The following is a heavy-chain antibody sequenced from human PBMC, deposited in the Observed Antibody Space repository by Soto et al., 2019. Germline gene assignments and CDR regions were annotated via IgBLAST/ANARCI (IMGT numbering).Heavy chain of an antibody. Sequence: ASEPLCHTWSVSGGTITYYYGSWIRKAPGKGLEWLGYIFDGGSANYNPSLKSRVSFSLDKSQNQLSLKLTSVTGADTAIYYCVSVEGTPTVTGDYYYYAADAWGQGTAVTVSS. CDR3: VSVEGTPTVTGDYYYYAADA. J-gene: IGHJ6*02. V-gene: IGHV4-59*12. CDR2: IFDGGSA. D-gene: IGHD4-17*01. CDR1: GGTITYYY.